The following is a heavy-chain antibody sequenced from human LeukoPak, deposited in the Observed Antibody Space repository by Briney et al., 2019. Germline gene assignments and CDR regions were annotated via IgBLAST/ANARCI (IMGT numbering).Heavy chain of an antibody. CDR1: GFTFSSYE. CDR3: ASGQLWPYFDY. CDR2: IRSSGSTI. Sequence: GGSLRHSCAASGFTFSSYEMNWVRQAPGKGLESLSYIRSSGSTIYYSDAVKGRFTISRDNAKNSLYLQMNSLRAEDTAVYDCASGQLWPYFDYWGQGTLVTVSS. V-gene: IGHV3-48*03. J-gene: IGHJ4*02. D-gene: IGHD5-18*01.